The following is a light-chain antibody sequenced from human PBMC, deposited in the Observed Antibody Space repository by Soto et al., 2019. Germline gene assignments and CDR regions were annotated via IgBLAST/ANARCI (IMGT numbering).Light chain of an antibody. CDR2: AAS. V-gene: IGKV1-12*01. Sequence: DIQMTQSPSSVSASVGDRVTITWRASQSISSSLAWYQQKPGTVPKLLIYAASSLQSGVPSRFSGSGAGTEFTLSITSLQPEDFGTYYCQQGDSFPITFGQGTRLEIK. CDR1: QSISSS. J-gene: IGKJ5*01. CDR3: QQGDSFPIT.